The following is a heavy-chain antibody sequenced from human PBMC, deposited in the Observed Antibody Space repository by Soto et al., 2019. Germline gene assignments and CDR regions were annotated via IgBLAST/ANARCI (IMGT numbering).Heavy chain of an antibody. Sequence: QVQLVESGGGVVQPGRSLRLSCAASGFTFSSYAMHWVRQAPGKGLEWVAVISYDGSNKYYADSVKGRFTISRDNSKNTLYLQMTSLRAEDTDVYYCARDSADDRIADAFDIWGQGTMVTVSS. V-gene: IGHV3-30-3*01. CDR2: ISYDGSNK. CDR3: ARDSADDRIADAFDI. D-gene: IGHD6-13*01. CDR1: GFTFSSYA. J-gene: IGHJ3*02.